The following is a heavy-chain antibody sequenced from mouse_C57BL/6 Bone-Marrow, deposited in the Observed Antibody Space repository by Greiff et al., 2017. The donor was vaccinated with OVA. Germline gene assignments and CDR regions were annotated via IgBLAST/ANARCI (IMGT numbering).Heavy chain of an antibody. CDR1: GYTFTSSG. J-gene: IGHJ4*01. V-gene: IGHV1-81*01. CDR3: ARWLLEGAMDY. CDR2: IYPRSGNT. Sequence: QVQLKQSGAELARPGASVKLSCKASGYTFTSSGISWVKQRTGQGLEWIGEIYPRSGNTYYNEKFKGKATLTADKSSSTAYMELRSLTSEDSAVYFCARWLLEGAMDYWGQGTSVTVSS. D-gene: IGHD2-3*01.